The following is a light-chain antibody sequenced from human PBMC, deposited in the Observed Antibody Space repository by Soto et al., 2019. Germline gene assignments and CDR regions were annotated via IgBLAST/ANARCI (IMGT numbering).Light chain of an antibody. V-gene: IGKV1-12*01. CDR1: QNIRSR. CDR3: QQTNSFPIT. Sequence: DIQMTQSPSSMSASVGDRVTITCRASQNIRSRLAWYQQKSGKAPNLLIYGASNLQSGVPSRFSGSGSGTDFILTISGLQPEESATYYCQQTNSFPITFGQGTRLEIK. CDR2: GAS. J-gene: IGKJ5*01.